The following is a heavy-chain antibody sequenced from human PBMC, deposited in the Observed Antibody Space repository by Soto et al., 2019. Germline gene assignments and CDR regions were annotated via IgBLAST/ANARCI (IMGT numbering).Heavy chain of an antibody. V-gene: IGHV4-31*03. D-gene: IGHD3-9*01. Sequence: PSETLSLTCTVSGCSISSGGYYWSCIRQHPGKGLEWIGYIYYSGFTYYNPSLKSRVTISVDTSKNQFSLKLSSVTAADTAVYYCTKDAKFDDIYTGYFVNDRWGQGTPVTVSS. J-gene: IGHJ5*02. CDR3: TKDAKFDDIYTGYFVNDR. CDR1: GCSISSGGYY. CDR2: IYYSGFT.